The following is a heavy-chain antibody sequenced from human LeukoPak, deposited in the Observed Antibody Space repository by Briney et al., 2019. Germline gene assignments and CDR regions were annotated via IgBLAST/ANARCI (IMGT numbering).Heavy chain of an antibody. CDR1: GYSISSGYY. V-gene: IGHV4-38-2*01. D-gene: IGHD5/OR15-5a*01. CDR3: ARGAGVHVHGFDI. CDR2: IYYSGST. Sequence: SETLSLTCAVSGYSISSGYYWGWIRPPPGKGLEWIGSIYYSGSTYYNPSLKSRVTISVDTSKNQFSLKLISVTAADTAVYYCARGAGVHVHGFDIWGQGTMVTVSS. J-gene: IGHJ3*02.